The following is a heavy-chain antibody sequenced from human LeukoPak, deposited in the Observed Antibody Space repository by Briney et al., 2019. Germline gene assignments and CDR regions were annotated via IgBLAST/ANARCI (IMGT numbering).Heavy chain of an antibody. CDR2: IYPGDSDT. Sequence: NPGESLKFSCKGSGYSFTSYWIGWVRQMPGKGLEWMGIIYPGDSDTRYSPSFQGQVTISADKSISTAYLQWSSLKASDTAMYYCARREMATIKYFDYWGQGTLVTVSS. CDR3: ARREMATIKYFDY. D-gene: IGHD5-24*01. CDR1: GYSFTSYW. V-gene: IGHV5-51*01. J-gene: IGHJ4*02.